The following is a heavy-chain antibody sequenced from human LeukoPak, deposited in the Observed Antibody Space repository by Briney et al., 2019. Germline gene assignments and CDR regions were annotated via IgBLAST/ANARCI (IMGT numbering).Heavy chain of an antibody. Sequence: GGSLRLSCAASGFTFSSYGMSWVRQAPGKGLEWVSGISGSGGSTNYADSVKGRLTISRDNSKNTLYLQMISLRAEDTAVYYCAKEYRISYGYIELDSWGQGTLVTVSS. D-gene: IGHD5-18*01. V-gene: IGHV3-23*01. CDR2: ISGSGGST. CDR3: AKEYRISYGYIELDS. CDR1: GFTFSSYG. J-gene: IGHJ5*01.